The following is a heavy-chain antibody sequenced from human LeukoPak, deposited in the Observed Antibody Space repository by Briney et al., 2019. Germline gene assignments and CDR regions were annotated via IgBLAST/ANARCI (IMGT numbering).Heavy chain of an antibody. D-gene: IGHD3-16*01. J-gene: IGHJ6*02. CDR1: GFTFNNYA. CDR3: ARGGGLDV. CDR2: ISGSGDST. Sequence: PGGSLRLSCAASGFTFNNYAMPWVRQAPGKGLEWVSTISGSGDSTYYSDSVKGRFTISRDNSENTLYLQMSNLRAEDTAVYFCARGGGLDVWGQGATVTVSS. V-gene: IGHV3-23*01.